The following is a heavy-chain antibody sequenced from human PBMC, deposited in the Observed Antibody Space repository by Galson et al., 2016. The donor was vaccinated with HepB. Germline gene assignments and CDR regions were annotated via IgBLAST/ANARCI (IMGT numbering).Heavy chain of an antibody. CDR1: GFTFSNFA. Sequence: SLRLSCAASGFTFSNFAMHWVRQAPGGGLQWVAVIWYDGSKKYYRDSVKGRFIISRDNSKNTVSLQMNNLRAEDTAIYYCAKDGSARVVGNWFDPWGQGTLVTVSS. J-gene: IGHJ5*02. CDR2: IWYDGSKK. D-gene: IGHD1-26*01. CDR3: AKDGSARVVGNWFDP. V-gene: IGHV3-33*06.